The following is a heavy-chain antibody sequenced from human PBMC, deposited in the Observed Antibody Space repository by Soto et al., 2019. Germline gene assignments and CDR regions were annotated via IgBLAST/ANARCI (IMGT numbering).Heavy chain of an antibody. CDR3: VRIQPYSVYDIFSSPEYYFDP. J-gene: IGHJ4*02. CDR1: GFSLSTARMG. V-gene: IGHV2-26*01. Sequence: QVTLEESGPVLVKPTETLTLTCTVSGFSLSTARMGVSWIRQPPGKAPEWLAHIFSNDGKSYRTSLKSRLTISKDTSKSQVFLTMTNMDPVDTATYYCVRIQPYSVYDIFSSPEYYFDPWGQGTRVTVSS. CDR2: IFSNDGK. D-gene: IGHD5-12*01.